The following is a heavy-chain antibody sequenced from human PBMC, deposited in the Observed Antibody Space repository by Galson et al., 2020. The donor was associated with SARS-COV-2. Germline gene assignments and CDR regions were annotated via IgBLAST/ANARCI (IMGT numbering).Heavy chain of an antibody. CDR3: VRVVDPGGRASGHDY. V-gene: IGHV4-30-4*01. D-gene: IGHD1-26*01. J-gene: IGHJ4*02. Sequence: ETSETLSLTCTVSGGSITSGDFCWSWIRQPPGKGLEWIGYTYCHGSTYYNPSLKSRVSSSVDTTKNQFSLNLSPVTAADMAVYYCVRVVDPGGRASGHDYWGQGTLVTVSS. CDR2: TYCHGST. CDR1: GGSITSGDFC.